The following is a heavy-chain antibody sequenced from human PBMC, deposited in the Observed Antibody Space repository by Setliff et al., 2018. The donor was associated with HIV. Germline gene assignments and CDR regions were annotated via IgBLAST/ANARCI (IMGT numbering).Heavy chain of an antibody. V-gene: IGHV4-39*02. CDR1: GGSISTVTYY. CDR3: ARVRGYSSSSRDFYYHNMEV. D-gene: IGHD6-6*01. J-gene: IGHJ6*03. CDR2: VHYSGNT. Sequence: TSETLSLTCTLFGGSISTVTYYWAWIHQPPGKGLEWIGNVHYSGNTYYTSSLQSRVIISADTSKSQFYLRLSSVTAADTGVYYCARVRGYSSSSRDFYYHNMEVWGKGTTVTVSS.